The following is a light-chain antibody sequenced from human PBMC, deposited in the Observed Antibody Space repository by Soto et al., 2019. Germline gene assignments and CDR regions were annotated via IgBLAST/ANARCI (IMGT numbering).Light chain of an antibody. CDR3: CSFASSTTFYV. CDR2: EGS. V-gene: IGLV2-23*01. Sequence: QSVLTQPASVSGSPGQSITISCTGTSSDVGSSDLVSWYQQHPGKAPKLIIFEGSRRPSGVSGRFSGSKSGNTASLTISGLQAEDEADYYCCSFASSTTFYVFGTGTQLTVL. CDR1: SSDVGSSDL. J-gene: IGLJ1*01.